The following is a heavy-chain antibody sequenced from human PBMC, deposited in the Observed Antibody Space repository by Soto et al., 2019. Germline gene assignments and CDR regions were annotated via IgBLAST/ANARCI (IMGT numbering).Heavy chain of an antibody. D-gene: IGHD3-10*01. V-gene: IGHV3-30*03. Sequence: QVQLVESGGGVVQPGRSLRLSCAASGFTFSSYGMHWVRQAPGKGLEWVAVISYDGSNKYYADSVKGRFTISRDNSKNTLYLQMNSLRAEDTAVYYCARINLGNPWGQGTLVTVSS. CDR3: ARINLGNP. CDR1: GFTFSSYG. CDR2: ISYDGSNK. J-gene: IGHJ5*02.